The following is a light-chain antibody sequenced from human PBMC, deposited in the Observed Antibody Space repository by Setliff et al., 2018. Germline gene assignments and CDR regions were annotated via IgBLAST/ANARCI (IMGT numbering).Light chain of an antibody. Sequence: QSVLTQPASVSGSLGQSITISCIGTSSDIGGTNYVSWYQQFPGEAPQLIIYAASDRPSGVSHRFSGSKSGNTASLTISGLQAEDEADYYCCSYAGSSTYVVFGGGTKVTVL. V-gene: IGLV2-14*03. J-gene: IGLJ2*01. CDR3: CSYAGSSTYVV. CDR1: SSDIGGTNY. CDR2: AAS.